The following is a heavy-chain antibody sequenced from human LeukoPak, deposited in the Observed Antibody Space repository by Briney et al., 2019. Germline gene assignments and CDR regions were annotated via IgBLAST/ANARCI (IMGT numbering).Heavy chain of an antibody. CDR1: GYTFTSYG. CDR2: ISAYNGNT. D-gene: IGHD3-22*01. CDR3: ARGSVGTYYYDSSGEAVTYNWFDP. Sequence: GASVKASCKASGYTFTSYGVSWVRQAPGQGREWIGWISAYNGNTNYAQKLQGRVTMTTDTSTSTAYMELRSLRSDDTAVYYCARGSVGTYYYDSSGEAVTYNWFDPWGQGTLVTVSS. V-gene: IGHV1-18*01. J-gene: IGHJ5*02.